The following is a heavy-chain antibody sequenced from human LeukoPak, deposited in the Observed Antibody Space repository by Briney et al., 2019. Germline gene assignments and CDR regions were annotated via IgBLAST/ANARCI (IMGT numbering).Heavy chain of an antibody. CDR2: MNPNSGNT. Sequence: ASVKVSCKASGYTFTSYDINWVRQATGQGLEWMGWMNPNSGNTGYAQKFQGRVTMTRNTSISTAYMEPSSLRSEDTAVYYCARGRSAAAGRGFDYWGQGTLVTVSS. J-gene: IGHJ4*02. V-gene: IGHV1-8*01. CDR1: GYTFTSYD. D-gene: IGHD6-13*01. CDR3: ARGRSAAAGRGFDY.